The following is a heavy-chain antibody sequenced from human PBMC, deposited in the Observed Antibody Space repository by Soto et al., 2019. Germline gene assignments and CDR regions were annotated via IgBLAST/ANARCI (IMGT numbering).Heavy chain of an antibody. CDR3: AKKIYSGSYYTDFDF. CDR2: ISDSGDST. CDR1: GFIFRNFA. J-gene: IGHJ4*02. D-gene: IGHD1-26*01. Sequence: EVQLLESGGGLVQPGGSLRLSCAASGFIFRNFAMRWVRQAPGKGLEWVSDISDSGDSTYYADSVKGRFTMSRDNSRKTLYLQMSSLRAEDTAIYYCAKKIYSGSYYTDFDFWGQGTLVTVSS. V-gene: IGHV3-23*01.